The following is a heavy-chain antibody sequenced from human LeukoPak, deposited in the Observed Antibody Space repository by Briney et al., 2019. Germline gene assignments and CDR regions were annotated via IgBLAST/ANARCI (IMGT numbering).Heavy chain of an antibody. Sequence: GASVKVSCKASGYTFTTYYIHWVRQAPGQGLEWMGIINPTGGSTTYAQKFQGRVTMTRDTSTSTVFMEVNSLRSEDTAVYYCALYSGTWYWGQGTLVTVSS. V-gene: IGHV1-46*01. D-gene: IGHD6-13*01. CDR1: GYTFTTYY. J-gene: IGHJ4*02. CDR2: INPTGGST. CDR3: ALYSGTWY.